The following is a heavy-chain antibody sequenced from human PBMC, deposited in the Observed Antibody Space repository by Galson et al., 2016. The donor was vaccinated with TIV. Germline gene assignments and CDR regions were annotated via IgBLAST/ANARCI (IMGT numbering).Heavy chain of an antibody. CDR2: IDWDDDK. CDR1: GFSLRTYGMS. J-gene: IGHJ4*02. CDR3: ARAPISIFGLATSYYFDY. D-gene: IGHD3-3*01. V-gene: IGHV2-70*17. Sequence: PALVKPPQTLTLTCTFSGFSLRTYGMSVGWIRQPPGKALEWLARIDWDDDKFYNSSLKTRLTISKDISRNQVVLKMTNMDPVDTATYYCARAPISIFGLATSYYFDYWGQGTLVTVSS.